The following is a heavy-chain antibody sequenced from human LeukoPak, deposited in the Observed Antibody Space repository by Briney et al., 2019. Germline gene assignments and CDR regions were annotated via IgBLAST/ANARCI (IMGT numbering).Heavy chain of an antibody. V-gene: IGHV4-59*01. J-gene: IGHJ5*02. Sequence: SETLSLTCTVAGGSISSYYWSWIRQPPGKGLEWIGYIYYSGSTNYNPSLKSRVTISIDTSKNQFSLRLSSVTAADTAVYYCARSPVVVVAATRLRRWFDPWGQGTLVTVSS. D-gene: IGHD2-15*01. CDR3: ARSPVVVVAATRLRRWFDP. CDR2: IYYSGST. CDR1: GGSISSYY.